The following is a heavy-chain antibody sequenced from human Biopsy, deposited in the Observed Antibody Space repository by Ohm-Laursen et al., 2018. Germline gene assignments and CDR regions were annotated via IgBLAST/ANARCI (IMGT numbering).Heavy chain of an antibody. V-gene: IGHV4-34*08. CDR2: INQSGRT. CDR1: GFTFSGFS. CDR3: GNEVHGRDY. J-gene: IGHJ4*02. Sequence: LRLSCSVPGFTFSGFSMNWVRQPPGKGLEWIGQINQSGRTNYNPSLKSRVNISADKSNNQFSLKLTSVTSADTAVYFCGNEVHGRDYWGLGALVTVSS. D-gene: IGHD2-15*01.